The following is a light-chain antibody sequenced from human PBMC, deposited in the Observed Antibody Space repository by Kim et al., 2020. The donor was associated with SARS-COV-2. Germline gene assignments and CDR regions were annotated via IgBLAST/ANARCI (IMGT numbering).Light chain of an antibody. V-gene: IGLV10-54*01. CDR3: AAWDISLNAWV. Sequence: QAGLTQPPSVSKALRQTATLTCTGNSNNVAYQGASWLLLHQGHPPKLLSYRTNKRPSGISDRLSASRSGNTASLTIIGLQPEDEADYYCAAWDISLNAWVFGGGTQLTVL. CDR2: RTN. J-gene: IGLJ3*02. CDR1: SNNVAYQG.